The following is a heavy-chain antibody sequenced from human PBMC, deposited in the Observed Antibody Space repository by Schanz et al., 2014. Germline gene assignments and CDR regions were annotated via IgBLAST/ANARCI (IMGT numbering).Heavy chain of an antibody. Sequence: EVQLVESGGGFVQPGGSLGLSCVASGFTVSSDHMSWVRQAPGKGLEWVSTIDASGATYYADSVKRRFTISRDNAKNTLYLQMNTLRTEDAAVYYCAKDSTRIDIVLVPTAIDSWGQGTLVTVSS. V-gene: IGHV3-66*01. D-gene: IGHD2-2*01. CDR2: IDASGAT. CDR1: GFTVSSDH. J-gene: IGHJ4*02. CDR3: AKDSTRIDIVLVPTAIDS.